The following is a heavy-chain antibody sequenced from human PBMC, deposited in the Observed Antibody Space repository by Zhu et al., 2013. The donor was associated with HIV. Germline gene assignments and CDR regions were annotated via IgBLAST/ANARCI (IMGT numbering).Heavy chain of an antibody. V-gene: IGHV1-24*01. J-gene: IGHJ4*02. Sequence: QVQLVQSGAEVKKPGASVKVSCKVSGYTLTELSMHWVRQAPGKGLEWMGGFDPEDGETIYAQKFQGRVTMTEDTSTDTAYMELSSLRSEDTAVYYCARVGAKNYYDSSGYYPLRFWGQGTLVTVSS. CDR1: GYTLTELS. CDR3: ARVGAKNYYDSSGYYPLRF. CDR2: FDPEDGET. D-gene: IGHD3-22*01.